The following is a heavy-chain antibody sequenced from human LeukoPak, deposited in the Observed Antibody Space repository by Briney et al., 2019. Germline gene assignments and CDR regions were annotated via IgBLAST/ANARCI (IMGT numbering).Heavy chain of an antibody. CDR2: INPNSGGT. J-gene: IGHJ6*02. V-gene: IGHV1-2*04. CDR1: GYTFTGYY. Sequence: ASVKVSCKASGYTFTGYYMHWVRQAPAQGLEWMGCINPNSGGTNYAQKFQGWVNMTRDTSISTAYMELSRLRSDDTAVYYCARDGGPHRTTQQLVSYYDYGMDVWGQGTTVTVSS. D-gene: IGHD6-13*01. CDR3: ARDGGPHRTTQQLVSYYDYGMDV.